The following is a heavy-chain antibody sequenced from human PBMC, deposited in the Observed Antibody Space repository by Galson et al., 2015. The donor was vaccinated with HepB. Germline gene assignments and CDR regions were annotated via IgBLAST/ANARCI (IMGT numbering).Heavy chain of an antibody. CDR2: IEPSDSYT. CDR1: GYSFPNNW. V-gene: IGHV5-10-1*01. Sequence: QSGAEVTKPGESLRISCTGSGYSFPNNWIAWVRQKPGKGLEWKGRIEPSDSYTNYSPTFQGQVTISADKSFGTANLQWSSLKASDTAMYCCASQVAYFVDGLDYHSYYVDVWGKGTTVTVSS. D-gene: IGHD3-9*01. CDR3: ASQVAYFVDGLDYHSYYVDV. J-gene: IGHJ6*03.